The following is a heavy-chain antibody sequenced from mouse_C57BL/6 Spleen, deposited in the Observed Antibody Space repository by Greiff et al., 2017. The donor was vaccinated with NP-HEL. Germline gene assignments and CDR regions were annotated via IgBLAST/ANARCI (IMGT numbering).Heavy chain of an antibody. V-gene: IGHV1-76*01. CDR2: IYPGSGNT. D-gene: IGHD1-1*01. CDR3: ARYPTVVAHWYFEV. Sequence: QVQLQPSGAELVRPGASVKLSCKASGYTFTDYYINWVKQRPGQGLEWIARIYPGSGNTYYNEKFKGKATLTAEKSSSTAYMQLSSLTSEDSAVYFWARYPTVVAHWYFEVWGTGTTVTVSS. CDR1: GYTFTDYY. J-gene: IGHJ1*03.